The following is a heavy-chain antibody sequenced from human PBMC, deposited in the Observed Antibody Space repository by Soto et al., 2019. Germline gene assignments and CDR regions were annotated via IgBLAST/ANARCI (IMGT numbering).Heavy chain of an antibody. V-gene: IGHV4-4*02. D-gene: IGHD1-7*01. Sequence: GRGLEWIGEISHSGNTHYNTSLKSRVTMSVDKSQNHFSLTLNSVTAADTAVYYCARSRSEAGTFTWFDPWGQPPLVSVSS. CDR2: ISHSGNT. CDR3: ARSRSEAGTFTWFDP. J-gene: IGHJ5*02.